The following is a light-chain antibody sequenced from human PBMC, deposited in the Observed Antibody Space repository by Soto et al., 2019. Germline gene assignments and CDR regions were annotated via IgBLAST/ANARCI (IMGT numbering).Light chain of an antibody. Sequence: EIVLTQSPGTLSLSPGERATLSCRASQSVSSSSLAWYHQKPGQAPRLLIYGASSRATGIPDRFSGSGSGTDFTLTISRLEPGDFAVYYCQQYGSSPLTFGGGTKVEIK. CDR2: GAS. J-gene: IGKJ4*01. CDR3: QQYGSSPLT. V-gene: IGKV3-20*01. CDR1: QSVSSSS.